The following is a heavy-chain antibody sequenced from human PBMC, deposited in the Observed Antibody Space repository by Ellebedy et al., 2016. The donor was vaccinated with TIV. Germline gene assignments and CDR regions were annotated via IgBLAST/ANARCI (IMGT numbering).Heavy chain of an antibody. Sequence: AAPVKVSCKASGYTFTASYLHWVRQAPGQGLEWMGWINPNSGGTTYAQSFQGRLTMTRDTSINTAYMELRRLRSDDTAVYYCARDLSVNWFDPWGQGTLVTVSS. J-gene: IGHJ5*02. CDR3: ARDLSVNWFDP. CDR2: INPNSGGT. D-gene: IGHD5/OR15-5a*01. V-gene: IGHV1-2*02. CDR1: GYTFTASY.